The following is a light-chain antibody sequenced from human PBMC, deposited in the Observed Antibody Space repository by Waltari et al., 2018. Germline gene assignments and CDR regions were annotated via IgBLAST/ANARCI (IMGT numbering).Light chain of an antibody. CDR1: SSNIACNS. CDR2: NYR. J-gene: IGLJ2*01. V-gene: IGLV1-44*01. CDR3: ATWDANLNGVV. Sequence: QSVLTQPPSVSGTPGQRVPISCSGSSSNIACNSVNWYQQVPGKAPKLLIYNYRQRPSGVSDRFSGTKSDSSASLAISGLRSEDEAHYYCATWDANLNGVVFGGGTKLTVL.